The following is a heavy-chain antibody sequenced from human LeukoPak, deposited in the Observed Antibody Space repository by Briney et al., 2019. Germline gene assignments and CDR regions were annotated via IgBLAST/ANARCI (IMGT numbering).Heavy chain of an antibody. CDR3: ARGPYKDFWSGYSDY. CDR1: GFTFSSYS. V-gene: IGHV3-48*01. CDR2: ISSSSTAI. J-gene: IGHJ4*02. D-gene: IGHD3-3*01. Sequence: QTGGSLRLSCPASGFTFSSYSMNWVRQAPGKGLEWVSYISSSSTAIYYADSVKGRFTISRDNAKNSLYLQMYSLRVADTAVYYCARGPYKDFWSGYSDYWGQGTLVTVSS.